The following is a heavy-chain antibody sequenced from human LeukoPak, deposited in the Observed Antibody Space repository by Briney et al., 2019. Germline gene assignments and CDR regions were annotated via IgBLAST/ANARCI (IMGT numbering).Heavy chain of an antibody. V-gene: IGHV3-23*01. CDR3: ARDNIAGSGSSD. Sequence: GGSLRLSCAASGFTFSSYAMSWVRQAPGKGLEWVSAISGSGGSTYYADSVKGRFTISRDNSKNTLYLQMNSLRADDTAMYYCARDNIAGSGSSDWGQGTLVTVSS. CDR1: GFTFSSYA. J-gene: IGHJ4*02. CDR2: ISGSGGST. D-gene: IGHD3-10*01.